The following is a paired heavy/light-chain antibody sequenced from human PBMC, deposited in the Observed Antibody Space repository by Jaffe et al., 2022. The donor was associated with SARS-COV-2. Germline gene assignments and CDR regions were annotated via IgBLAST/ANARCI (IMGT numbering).Light chain of an antibody. CDR2: ENT. CDR1: SFNIGNNY. J-gene: IGLJ1*01. CDR3: GTWDSSLSAGV. Sequence: QSVLTQPPSVSAAPGEKVTISCSGSSFNIGNNYVSWYQQFPGTAPRLLIYENTKRPSGIPDRFSGSKSGTSATLGITGLQTGDEADYYCGTWDSSLSAGVFGTGTKVNVL. V-gene: IGLV1-51*02.
Heavy chain of an antibody. Sequence: QLQLQESGPGLVKPSETLSLTCTVSGGSISASIHYWGWIRQSPGKGLEWIGNIYYGGNTFYNPSLKSRITMSVDTSRSQFSLKLSSVTAADTAVYYCTRRPRKGGVTWSYDYGMDVWGQGTTVTVSS. J-gene: IGHJ6*02. CDR2: IYYGGNT. D-gene: IGHD3-10*01. CDR3: TRRPRKGGVTWSYDYGMDV. CDR1: GGSISASIHY. V-gene: IGHV4-39*01.